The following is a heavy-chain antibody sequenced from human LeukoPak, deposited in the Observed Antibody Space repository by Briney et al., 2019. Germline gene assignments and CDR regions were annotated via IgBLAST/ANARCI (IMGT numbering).Heavy chain of an antibody. J-gene: IGHJ4*02. D-gene: IGHD5-18*01. CDR1: GGSFSGYY. Sequence: SETLSLTCAVYGGSFSGYYWSWIRQPPGKGLEWIGEINHSGSTNYNPSLKSRVTISVDTSKNQFSLKLSSVTAADTAVYYCARRVGYSYGLEYFDYWGQGTLVTVSS. V-gene: IGHV4-34*01. CDR3: ARRVGYSYGLEYFDY. CDR2: INHSGST.